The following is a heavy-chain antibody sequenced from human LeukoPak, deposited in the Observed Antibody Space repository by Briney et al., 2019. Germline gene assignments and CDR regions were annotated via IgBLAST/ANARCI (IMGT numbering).Heavy chain of an antibody. Sequence: SETLSLTCAVYGGSFSGYYWSWIRQPPGKGLEWIGYIYYSGSTNYNPSLKSRVTISVDTSKNQFSLKLSSVTAADTAVYYCARSSSSWYRYFDYWGQGTLVTVSS. D-gene: IGHD6-13*01. CDR1: GGSFSGYY. J-gene: IGHJ4*02. V-gene: IGHV4-59*01. CDR3: ARSSSSWYRYFDY. CDR2: IYYSGST.